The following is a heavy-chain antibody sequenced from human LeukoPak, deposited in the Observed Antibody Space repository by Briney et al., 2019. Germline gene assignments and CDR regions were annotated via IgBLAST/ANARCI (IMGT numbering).Heavy chain of an antibody. V-gene: IGHV4-34*01. Sequence: SETLSLTCAVYGGSFSGYYWSWIRQPPGKGLEWIGEINHSGSTNYNPSLKSRVTISVDTSKNQFSLKLSSVTAADTAMYYCARVALSYYYGSGRQKYYYYYYMDVWGKGTTVTIPS. J-gene: IGHJ6*03. CDR1: GGSFSGYY. D-gene: IGHD3-10*01. CDR2: INHSGST. CDR3: ARVALSYYYGSGRQKYYYYYYMDV.